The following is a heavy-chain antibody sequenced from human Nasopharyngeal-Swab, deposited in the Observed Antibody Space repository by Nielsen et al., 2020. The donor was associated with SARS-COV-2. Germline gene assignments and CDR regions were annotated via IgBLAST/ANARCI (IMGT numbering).Heavy chain of an antibody. CDR3: AKGRLESSSWYGDRLFFDY. D-gene: IGHD6-19*01. CDR2: LSGSGGTR. CDR1: GFSFSDYA. J-gene: IGHJ4*02. Sequence: GESLKISCAASGFSFSDYAMSWVRQTPGKGLEWVSCLSGSGGTRYYADSVEGRFTISRDNSMNTLYLQMNSLRADDTAVYYCAKGRLESSSWYGDRLFFDYWGQGILVTVSS. V-gene: IGHV3-23*01.